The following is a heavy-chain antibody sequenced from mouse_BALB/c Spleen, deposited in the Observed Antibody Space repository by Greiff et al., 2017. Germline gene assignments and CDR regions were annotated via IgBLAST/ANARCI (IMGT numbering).Heavy chain of an antibody. V-gene: IGHV1S137*01. CDR1: GYTFTDYA. Sequence: QVQLQQSGAELVRPGVSVKISCKGSGYTFTDYAMHWVKQSHAKSLEWIGVISTYYGDASYNQKFKGKATMTVDKSSSTAYMELARLTSEDSAIYYCAREYYDGSSAAWFAYWGQGTLVTVSA. CDR3: AREYYDGSSAAWFAY. J-gene: IGHJ3*01. CDR2: ISTYYGDA. D-gene: IGHD1-1*01.